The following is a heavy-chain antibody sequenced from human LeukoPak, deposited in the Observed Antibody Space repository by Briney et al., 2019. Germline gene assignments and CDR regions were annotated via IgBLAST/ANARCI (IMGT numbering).Heavy chain of an antibody. D-gene: IGHD6-19*01. V-gene: IGHV1-18*01. J-gene: IGHJ4*02. CDR1: GYTFTSYG. CDR2: ISAYNGNT. CDR3: ARDPGWGSSGWYWDY. Sequence: GASAKVSCKASGYTFTSYGISWVRQAPGQGLEWMGWISAYNGNTNYAQKLQGRVTMTTDTSTSTAYMELRSLRSDDTAVYYCARDPGWGSSGWYWDYWGQGTLVTVSS.